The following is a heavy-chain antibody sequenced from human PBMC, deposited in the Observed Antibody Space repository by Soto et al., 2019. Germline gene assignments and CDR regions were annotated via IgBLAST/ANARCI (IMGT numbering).Heavy chain of an antibody. Sequence: EVHLLVSGGGSVQPGGSLRLSCAASGFSFSNYAMSWVRQAPGTGLEWVSAIDSGGGSTYYAASVKGRFSISRDNSMNTRYLQMNSLRAEDTAIYYCTKEHSNYPDNWFDPWGQGTLVTVSS. V-gene: IGHV3-23*01. D-gene: IGHD4-4*01. J-gene: IGHJ5*02. CDR1: GFSFSNYA. CDR3: TKEHSNYPDNWFDP. CDR2: IDSGGGST.